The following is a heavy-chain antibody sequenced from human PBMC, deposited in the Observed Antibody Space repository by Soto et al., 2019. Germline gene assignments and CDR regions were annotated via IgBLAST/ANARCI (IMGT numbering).Heavy chain of an antibody. CDR1: GFTFSSYA. D-gene: IGHD2-15*01. CDR2: ISSYGFST. V-gene: IGHV3-64*01. CDR3: ARGGSGEGLHAFDI. J-gene: IGHJ3*02. Sequence: GGSLRLSCAASGFTFSSYAMHWVRQAPGMVLEYVSVISSYGFSTYYANSVKGRFTISRDNSKNTLYLQMGSLRAEDMAVYYCARGGSGEGLHAFDIWGQGTMVTVS.